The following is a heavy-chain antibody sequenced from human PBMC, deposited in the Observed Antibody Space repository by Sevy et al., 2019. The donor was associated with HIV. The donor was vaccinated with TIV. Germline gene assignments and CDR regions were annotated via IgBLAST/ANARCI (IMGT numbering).Heavy chain of an antibody. D-gene: IGHD4-17*01. CDR2: IRSKANSYAT. Sequence: GGSLRLSCAASGFAFSGSSMDWVRQASGKGLEWVGRIRSKANSYATTYAASVKGRFTLTTDDSKDTAYLQMNSLKTDDTAVYYCTRPVDGDSVNYFSYWGQGTLVTVSS. J-gene: IGHJ4*02. CDR3: TRPVDGDSVNYFSY. CDR1: GFAFSGSS. V-gene: IGHV3-73*01.